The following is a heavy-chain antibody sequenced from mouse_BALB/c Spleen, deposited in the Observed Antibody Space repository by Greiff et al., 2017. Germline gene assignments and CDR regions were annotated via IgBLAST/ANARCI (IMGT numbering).Heavy chain of an antibody. V-gene: IGHV1-5*01. J-gene: IGHJ2*01. CDR1: GYSFTSYW. CDR2: IYPGNSDT. Sequence: EVQLQQSGTVLARPGASVKMSCKASGYSFTSYWMHWVKQRPGQGLEWIGAIYPGNSDTSYNQKFKGKAKLTAVTSASTAYMELSSLTNEDSAVYYCTNYGSSYDFDYWGQGTTLTVSS. D-gene: IGHD1-1*01. CDR3: TNYGSSYDFDY.